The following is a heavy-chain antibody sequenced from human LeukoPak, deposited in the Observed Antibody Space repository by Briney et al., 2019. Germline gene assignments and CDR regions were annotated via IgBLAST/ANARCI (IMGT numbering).Heavy chain of an antibody. CDR3: ARGGPYIAMATTIDY. CDR1: GVSISTYY. V-gene: IGHV4-59*01. CDR2: MHHSGST. Sequence: SETLSLTCTVSGVSISTYYWSWIRQPPGKGLEWIGYMHHSGSTNYNPSLKSRVTISTDTSKNQFSLKLSSVTAADTAVYYCARGGPYIAMATTIDYCVRGTLV. J-gene: IGHJ4*02. D-gene: IGHD5-24*01.